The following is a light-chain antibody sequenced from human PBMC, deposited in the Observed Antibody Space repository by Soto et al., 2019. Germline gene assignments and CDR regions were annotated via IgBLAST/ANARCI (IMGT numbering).Light chain of an antibody. CDR2: DTS. V-gene: IGLV7-46*01. J-gene: IGLJ3*02. CDR3: LLSHGGANWM. Sequence: QAVVTQENSLTVYPGGPVTLTCGSSTGAVTSGNYPYWFQQKPGQAPRTLIYDTSNRYSWTPARFSGSLLGGKAALTLSGAQPEDEAEYDCLLSHGGANWMSGGGTKPTVL. CDR1: TGAVTSGNY.